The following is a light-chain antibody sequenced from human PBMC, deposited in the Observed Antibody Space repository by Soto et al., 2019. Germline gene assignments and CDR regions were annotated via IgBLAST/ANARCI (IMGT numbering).Light chain of an antibody. V-gene: IGKV3-20*01. CDR2: GAS. J-gene: IGKJ2*01. CDR3: QQYVSSPYT. Sequence: EIVLTQSPGTLSLSPGERATLSCRASQSVSSNYLAWYQQKPGQAPRLLFYGASTRATGIPDRFSGSGSGTDFTLTISRLEPEDFAVYYCQQYVSSPYTFGQGTKLELK. CDR1: QSVSSNY.